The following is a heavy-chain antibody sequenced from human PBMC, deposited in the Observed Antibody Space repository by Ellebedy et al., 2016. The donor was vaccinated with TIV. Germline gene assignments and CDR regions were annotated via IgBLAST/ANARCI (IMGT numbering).Heavy chain of an antibody. CDR1: GFNFSNYG. CDR2: IWYDGSNE. V-gene: IGHV3-33*01. CDR3: ARDCGGSSRCLVY. J-gene: IGHJ4*02. Sequence: GESLKISXAASGFNFSNYGIQWVRQAPGKGLEWVGVIWYDGSNEEYVESVKGRFTISRDNSKNTTPLQMNSLRVEDTATYYCARDCGGSSRCLVYWGQGSLVTVSS. D-gene: IGHD3-16*01.